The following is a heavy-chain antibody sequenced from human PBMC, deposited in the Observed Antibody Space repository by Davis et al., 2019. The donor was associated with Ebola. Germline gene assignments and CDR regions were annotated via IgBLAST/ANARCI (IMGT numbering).Heavy chain of an antibody. CDR1: GGSVSSGSYY. Sequence: MPSETLSLTCTVSGGSVSSGSYYWSWIRQPPGKGLEWIGYVSPTASNRYNPSLKSRVTISVDTSKSQVSLMLDSVTAADTAVYYCARGQWVLNSWGQGTLVTVSS. J-gene: IGHJ5*02. D-gene: IGHD6-19*01. V-gene: IGHV4-61*01. CDR2: VSPTASN. CDR3: ARGQWVLNS.